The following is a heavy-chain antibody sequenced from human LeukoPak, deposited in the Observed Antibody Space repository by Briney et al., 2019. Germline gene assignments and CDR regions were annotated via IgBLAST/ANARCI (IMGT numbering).Heavy chain of an antibody. CDR1: GGTFSSYA. J-gene: IGHJ4*02. V-gene: IGHV1-69*01. Sequence: SVKVSCKASGGTFSSYAISWMRQAPGQGLEWMGGIIPIFGTANYAQKFQGRVTITADESTSTAYMELSSLRSEDTAVYYCARDLVTRRDCSSTSCYTPFDYWGQGTLVTVSS. D-gene: IGHD2-2*02. CDR2: IIPIFGTA. CDR3: ARDLVTRRDCSSTSCYTPFDY.